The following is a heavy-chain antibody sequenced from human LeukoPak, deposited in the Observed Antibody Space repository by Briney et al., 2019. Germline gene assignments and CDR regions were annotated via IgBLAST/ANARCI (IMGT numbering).Heavy chain of an antibody. Sequence: SVKVSCKASGGTFSSYAISWVRQAPGQGLEWMGRIIPIFGTANYAQKFQGRVTITTDESTSTAYMELSSLRPEDTAVYYCARDKWAVAGTNFDYWGQGTLVTVSS. J-gene: IGHJ4*02. CDR2: IIPIFGTA. V-gene: IGHV1-69*05. CDR1: GGTFSSYA. CDR3: ARDKWAVAGTNFDY. D-gene: IGHD6-19*01.